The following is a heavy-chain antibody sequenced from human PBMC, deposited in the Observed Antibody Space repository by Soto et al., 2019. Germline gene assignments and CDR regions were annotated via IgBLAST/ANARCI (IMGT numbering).Heavy chain of an antibody. CDR2: ISATGTT. D-gene: IGHD3-16*01. J-gene: IGHJ3*01. CDR1: GASMRNYY. CDR3: ARDQAGAADY. Sequence: QVQLQESGPGLVEPSETLSLTCTVSGASMRNYYWNWIRQSAEKGLEWIGRISATGTTRYIPSLESRNTLSVDTTTDRFSRNMTFVTAADTAVYFYARDQAGAADYWGQGTVVTVS. V-gene: IGHV4-4*07.